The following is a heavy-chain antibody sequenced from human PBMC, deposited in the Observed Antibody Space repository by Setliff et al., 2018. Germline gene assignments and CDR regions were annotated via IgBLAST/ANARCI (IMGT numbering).Heavy chain of an antibody. J-gene: IGHJ6*03. V-gene: IGHV3-30*03. CDR3: ARAADSYGPPRSYMDV. CDR2: TSYDGSNE. D-gene: IGHD5-18*01. Sequence: GSLRLSCAASGFTFANYGMHWVRQAPGKGLEWVAATSYDGSNEAYGDSVKGRFTISRDNAKNSLYLQMNSLRAEDTAVYYCARAADSYGPPRSYMDVWGKGTTVTVSS. CDR1: GFTFANYG.